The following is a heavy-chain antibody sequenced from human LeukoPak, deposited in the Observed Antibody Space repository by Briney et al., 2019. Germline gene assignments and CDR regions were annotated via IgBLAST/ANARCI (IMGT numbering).Heavy chain of an antibody. Sequence: GGSLRLSCAASGFTVSSNYMSWVRQAPGKGLEWVSAISGSGGSTYYADSVKGRFTISRDNSKNTLYLQMNSLRAEDTAVYYCAKEAAAPLYYYYGMDVWGQGTTVTVSS. CDR3: AKEAAAPLYYYYGMDV. V-gene: IGHV3-23*01. CDR1: GFTVSSNY. D-gene: IGHD6-13*01. CDR2: ISGSGGST. J-gene: IGHJ6*02.